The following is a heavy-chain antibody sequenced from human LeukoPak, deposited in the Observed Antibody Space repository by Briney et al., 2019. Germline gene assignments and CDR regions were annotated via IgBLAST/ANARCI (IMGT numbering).Heavy chain of an antibody. Sequence: SETLSLTCTVSGGSISSYYWSWIRQPPGKGLEWIGYIYYSGSTNYNPSLKSRVTISIDTSKNQFFLRVSSVTTADTAVYYCARVAGADTSSWGWFDPWGQGTLVTVSS. J-gene: IGHJ5*02. CDR3: ARVAGADTSSWGWFDP. D-gene: IGHD6-13*01. CDR1: GGSISSYY. V-gene: IGHV4-59*01. CDR2: IYYSGST.